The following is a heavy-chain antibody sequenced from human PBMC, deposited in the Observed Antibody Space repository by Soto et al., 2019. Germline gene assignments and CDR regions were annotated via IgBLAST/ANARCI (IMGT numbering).Heavy chain of an antibody. J-gene: IGHJ4*02. D-gene: IGHD3-22*01. V-gene: IGHV3-15*01. CDR2: VKSKTDGGTT. Sequence: EVQLVESGGGLVKPGGSLRLSCAASGFTFSNAWMSWVRQAPGKGLEWVGRVKSKTDGGTTDYAAPVKGRFTISRDDSKNTLYLQMNSLKTEDTAVYYCTTAPPYYYDSTPGSDYWGQGTLVTVSS. CDR3: TTAPPYYYDSTPGSDY. CDR1: GFTFSNAW.